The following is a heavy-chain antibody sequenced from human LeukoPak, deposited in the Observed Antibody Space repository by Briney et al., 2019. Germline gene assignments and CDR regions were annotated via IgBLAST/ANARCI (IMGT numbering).Heavy chain of an antibody. CDR1: GGSISSGDYY. J-gene: IGHJ4*02. CDR2: IYYSGST. Sequence: PSQTLSLTCTVSGGSISSGDYYRGWIRQPPGKGLEWIGSIYYSGSTYYNPSLKSRVTISVDTSKNQFSLKLSSVTAADTAVYYCARVTYYYDSSGPYYFDYWGQGTLVTVSS. CDR3: ARVTYYYDSSGPYYFDY. D-gene: IGHD3-22*01. V-gene: IGHV4-39*01.